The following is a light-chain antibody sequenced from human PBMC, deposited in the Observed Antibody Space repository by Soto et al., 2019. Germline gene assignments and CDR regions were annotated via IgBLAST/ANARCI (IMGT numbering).Light chain of an antibody. V-gene: IGKV1-27*01. CDR3: QKYNSAPYT. Sequence: DIQMTQSPSSLSASVGDRVTITCRASQGISNYLAWYQQKPGKVPKLLIYAASTLQAGVPSRFSGSGSGTDFTLTISSLQPEDGATYYCQKYNSAPYTCVQGTKLEIK. CDR1: QGISNY. CDR2: AAS. J-gene: IGKJ2*01.